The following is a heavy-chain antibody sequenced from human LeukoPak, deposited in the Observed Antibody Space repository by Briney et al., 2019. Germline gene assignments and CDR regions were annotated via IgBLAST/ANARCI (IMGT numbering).Heavy chain of an antibody. CDR3: AKDVEAYYYDSSGYYFSYYFDY. D-gene: IGHD3-22*01. J-gene: IGHJ4*02. CDR1: GGSISSYY. CDR2: IYYSGST. Sequence: SETLSLTCTVSGGSISSYYWSWIRQPPGKGLEWIGYIYYSGSTNYNPSLKSRVTISVDTSKNQFSLKLSSVTAADTAVYYCAKDVEAYYYDSSGYYFSYYFDYWGQGTLVTVSS. V-gene: IGHV4-59*12.